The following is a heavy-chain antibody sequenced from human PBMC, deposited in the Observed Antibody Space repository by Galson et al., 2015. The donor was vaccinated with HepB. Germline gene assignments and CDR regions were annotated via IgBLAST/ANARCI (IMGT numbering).Heavy chain of an antibody. D-gene: IGHD2-15*01. Sequence: SLRLSCAASGFTFSSYAMHWVRQAPGKGLEWVAVISYDGSNKYYADSVKGRFTISRDNSKNTLYLQMNSLRAEDTAVYYCGEITLGYCSGGSCYDYDYWGQGTLVTVSS. CDR2: ISYDGSNK. V-gene: IGHV3-30-3*01. CDR1: GFTFSSYA. J-gene: IGHJ4*02. CDR3: GEITLGYCSGGSCYDYDY.